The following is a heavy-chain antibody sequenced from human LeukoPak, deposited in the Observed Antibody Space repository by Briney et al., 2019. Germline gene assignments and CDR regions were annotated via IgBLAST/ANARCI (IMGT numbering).Heavy chain of an antibody. CDR3: ARHYCSGGSCPPNYYYYYYMDV. D-gene: IGHD2-15*01. J-gene: IGHJ6*03. CDR2: INPNSGGT. CDR1: GYTFTGYY. Sequence: ASVKVSCKASGYTFTGYYMHWVRQAPGQGLEWMGWINPNSGGTNYAQKFQGRVTMTRDTSISTAYMELSRLRSDDTAVYYCARHYCSGGSCPPNYYYYYYMDVWGKGTTVTISS. V-gene: IGHV1-2*02.